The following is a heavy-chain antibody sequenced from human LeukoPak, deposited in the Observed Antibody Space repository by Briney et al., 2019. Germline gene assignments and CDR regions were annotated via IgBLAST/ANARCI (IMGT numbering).Heavy chain of an antibody. CDR2: ISSSSSTI. CDR1: GFTFSTYN. J-gene: IGHJ4*02. CDR3: ARAATTSSYGYYY. D-gene: IGHD5-18*01. Sequence: GGSLRLSCAASGFTFSTYNMNWVRQAPGKGLEWVSYISSSSSTIYYADSVKGRFTISRDNAKNSLYLQLNSLRAEDTAVYYCARAATTSSYGYYYWGQGTLVTVSS. V-gene: IGHV3-48*04.